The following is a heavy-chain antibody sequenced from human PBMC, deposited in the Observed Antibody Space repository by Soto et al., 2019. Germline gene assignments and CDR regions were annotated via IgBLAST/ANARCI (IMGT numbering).Heavy chain of an antibody. V-gene: IGHV5-10-1*01. Sequence: GESLKISCKGSGYRFTSYWISWVRQMPGKGLEWMGRIEPSDSYTNYSPSFQGHVTISADKSISTAYLQWSSLKASDTAMYYCASISNSSSWAYSYYGMDVSGQAPSGTGSS. CDR1: GYRFTSYW. J-gene: IGHJ6*02. D-gene: IGHD6-13*01. CDR2: IEPSDSYT. CDR3: ASISNSSSWAYSYYGMDV.